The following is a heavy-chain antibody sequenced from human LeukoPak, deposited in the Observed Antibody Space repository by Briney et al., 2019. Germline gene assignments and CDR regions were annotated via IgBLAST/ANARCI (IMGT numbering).Heavy chain of an antibody. CDR1: GFTFSSYS. CDR3: AREGLIFLAFDI. V-gene: IGHV3-21*01. J-gene: IGHJ3*02. Sequence: PGGSLRLSCAAAGFTFSSYSMNWVRQAPGKGLEWVSSISSSSSYIYYADSVKGRFTVSRDNAKNSLYLQMNSLRAEDTAVYYCAREGLIFLAFDICGQGTMVTVSP. D-gene: IGHD3/OR15-3a*01. CDR2: ISSSSSYI.